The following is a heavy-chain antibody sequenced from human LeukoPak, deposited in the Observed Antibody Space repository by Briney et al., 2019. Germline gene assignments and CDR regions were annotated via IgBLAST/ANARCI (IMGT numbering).Heavy chain of an antibody. CDR2: IYYSGST. CDR3: ARRDYYDSGGYYRHAFDI. V-gene: IGHV4-39*01. CDR1: GGSISSSSYC. D-gene: IGHD3-22*01. Sequence: SETLSLTCTVSGGSISSSSYCWGWIRQPPGKGLEWIGSIYYSGSTYYNPSLKSRVTISVDTSKNQFSLKLSSVTAADTAVYYCARRDYYDSGGYYRHAFDIWGQGTMVTVSS. J-gene: IGHJ3*02.